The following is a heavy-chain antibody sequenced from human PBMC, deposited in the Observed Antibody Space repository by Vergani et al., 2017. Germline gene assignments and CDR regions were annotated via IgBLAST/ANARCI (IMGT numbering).Heavy chain of an antibody. D-gene: IGHD5-12*01. CDR2: INHSGST. CDR3: ARLRGYSGYGLYYYYYMDV. J-gene: IGHJ6*03. CDR1: GGSFSGYY. Sequence: QVQLQQWGAGLLKPSETLSLTCAVYGGSFSGYYWSWTRQPPGKGLEWIGEINHSGSTNYNPSLKSRVTISVDTSKNQFSRKLSSVTAADTAVYYCARLRGYSGYGLYYYYYMDVWGKGTTVTVSS. V-gene: IGHV4-34*01.